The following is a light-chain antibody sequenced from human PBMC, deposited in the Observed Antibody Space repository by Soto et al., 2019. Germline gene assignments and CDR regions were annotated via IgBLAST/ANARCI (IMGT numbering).Light chain of an antibody. CDR1: QSVSNNY. V-gene: IGKV3-20*01. J-gene: IGKJ1*01. Sequence: EIVLTQSPDTLSLSPGERATLSCRASQSVSNNYLAWYQQKAGQAPRPLIYAASSRATGVPDRFRGSGSGTDFTLTISRLEPEDFAVYYCQQYGDSPWTFGQGTKVDIK. CDR3: QQYGDSPWT. CDR2: AAS.